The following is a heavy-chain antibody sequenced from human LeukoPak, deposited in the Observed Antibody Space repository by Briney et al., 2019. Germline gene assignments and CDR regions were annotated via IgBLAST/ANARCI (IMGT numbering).Heavy chain of an antibody. J-gene: IGHJ4*02. D-gene: IGHD3-16*01. CDR3: ARPRAGDLDY. CDR2: ISSTGTYT. Sequence: PGGSLRLSCAASGFTFSSYSMNWVRQAPGKGLEWVSSISSTGTYTYYADSVKGRFTISRDNVKNSLYLQMNSLRAEDTAVYYCARPRAGDLDYWGQGTLVTVSP. V-gene: IGHV3-21*01. CDR1: GFTFSSYS.